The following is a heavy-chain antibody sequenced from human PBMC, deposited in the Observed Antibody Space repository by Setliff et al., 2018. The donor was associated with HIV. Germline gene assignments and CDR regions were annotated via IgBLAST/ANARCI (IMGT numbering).Heavy chain of an antibody. Sequence: NPSETLSLTCAVSGGSISSSNWWSWVRQPPGKGLEWIGEIYHGGSTNYNPSLKSRVTISVDKSKNQFSLKLASVTAADAAVYYCASGEPYYYDSTGYSGNYFDYWGQGTLVTVS. CDR1: GGSISSSNW. V-gene: IGHV4-4*02. CDR2: IYHGGST. CDR3: ASGEPYYYDSTGYSGNYFDY. J-gene: IGHJ4*02. D-gene: IGHD3-22*01.